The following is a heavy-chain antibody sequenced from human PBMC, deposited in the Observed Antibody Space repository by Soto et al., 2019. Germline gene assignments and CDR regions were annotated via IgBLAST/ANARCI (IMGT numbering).Heavy chain of an antibody. J-gene: IGHJ4*02. CDR2: IYHTGST. Sequence: WTWIRQTPVKRLEWMGNIYHTGSTNYNPSLESRVTASIDTSKNPFSLHLKSVTAADTAVYYGARERWPCSGGACYGDFDYWGQGTLVTVSS. D-gene: IGHD2-15*01. CDR3: ARERWPCSGGACYGDFDY. V-gene: IGHV4-59*01.